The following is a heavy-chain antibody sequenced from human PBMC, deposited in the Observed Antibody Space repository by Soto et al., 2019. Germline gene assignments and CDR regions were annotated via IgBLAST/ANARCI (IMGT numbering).Heavy chain of an antibody. CDR3: ARDRGQQLAFDY. D-gene: IGHD6-13*01. CDR1: GFTFSDYF. J-gene: IGHJ4*02. Sequence: QVQLVESGGGLVKPGGSLRLSCAASGFTFSDYFLSWIRQAPGKGLEWVSYISSSSRYTNYADSVKGRFAISRDNAKNSLDLHMNSLRAGDTAVYYCARDRGQQLAFDYWGQGTLVTVSS. V-gene: IGHV3-11*05. CDR2: ISSSSRYT.